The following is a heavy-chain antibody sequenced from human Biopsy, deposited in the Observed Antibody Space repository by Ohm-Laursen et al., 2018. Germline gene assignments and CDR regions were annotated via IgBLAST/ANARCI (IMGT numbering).Heavy chain of an antibody. CDR2: INPKSGDT. Sequence: ASVKVSCKASGYTLTAFSVHWLRQAPGQGLEWMGWINPKSGDTDYPQNFQGRVSMTRDTSISTAYMDLSRLRSDDTAVYYCARGRRHCSGTCSRWYFDLWGRGTLVTVSS. J-gene: IGHJ2*01. V-gene: IGHV1-2*02. D-gene: IGHD2-2*01. CDR3: ARGRRHCSGTCSRWYFDL. CDR1: GYTLTAFS.